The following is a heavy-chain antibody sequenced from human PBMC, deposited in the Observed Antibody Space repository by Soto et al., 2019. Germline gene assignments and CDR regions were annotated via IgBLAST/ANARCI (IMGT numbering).Heavy chain of an antibody. D-gene: IGHD3-10*01. V-gene: IGHV4-34*01. Sequence: ASEPLSLTCAVYGGSFSGYYWSWIRQPPGKGLEWIGEINHSGSTNYNPSLKSRVTISVDTSKNQFSLKLSSVTAADTAVYYCASPPPPGFGELYNYWGQGTLVTVSS. CDR2: INHSGST. CDR3: ASPPPPGFGELYNY. J-gene: IGHJ4*02. CDR1: GGSFSGYY.